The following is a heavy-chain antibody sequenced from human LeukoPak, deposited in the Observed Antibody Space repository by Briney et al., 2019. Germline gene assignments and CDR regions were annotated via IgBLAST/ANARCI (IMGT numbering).Heavy chain of an antibody. CDR2: IIPIFGTA. V-gene: IGHV1-69*13. CDR3: ARGDYGDYYYYYYMDV. CDR1: GGTFSSYA. D-gene: IGHD4-17*01. Sequence: ASVKVSCKASGGTFSSYAISWVRQAPGQGLEWMGGIIPIFGTANYAQKFQGRVTITADESTSTAHMELSSLRSEDTAVYYCARGDYGDYYYYYYMDVWGKGTTVTISS. J-gene: IGHJ6*03.